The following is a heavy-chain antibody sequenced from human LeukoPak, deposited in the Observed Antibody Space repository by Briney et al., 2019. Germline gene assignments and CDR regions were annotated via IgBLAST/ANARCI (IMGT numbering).Heavy chain of an antibody. CDR3: ARDLMPYSYAPGGFDY. V-gene: IGHV4-34*01. CDR1: GGSFSGYY. Sequence: SETLSLTCAVYGGSFSGYYWSWIRQPPGKGLEWIGEINHSGSTNYNPSLKSRVTISVDTSKNQFSLKLSSVTAADTAVYYCARDLMPYSYAPGGFDYWGQGTLVTVSS. CDR2: INHSGST. J-gene: IGHJ4*02. D-gene: IGHD5-18*01.